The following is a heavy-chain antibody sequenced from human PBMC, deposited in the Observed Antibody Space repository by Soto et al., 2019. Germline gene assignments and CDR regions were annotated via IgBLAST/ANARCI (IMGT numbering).Heavy chain of an antibody. CDR3: FFQAEDGIRDDLSVSAFLLNRSSDL. D-gene: IGHD2-15*01. Sequence: PGKGLEWIGSIYYSGSTYYNPSLKSRVTISVDTSKNQFSLKLSSVTAADTAVYYCFFQAEDGIRDDLSVSAFLLNRSSDL. J-gene: IGHJ2*01. CDR2: IYYSGST. V-gene: IGHV4-39*01.